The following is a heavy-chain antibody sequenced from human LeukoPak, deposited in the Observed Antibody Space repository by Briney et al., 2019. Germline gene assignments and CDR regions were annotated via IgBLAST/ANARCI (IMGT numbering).Heavy chain of an antibody. CDR3: ARGNWGWRDLDY. D-gene: IGHD7-27*01. V-gene: IGHV4-39*07. CDR2: IYYSGST. J-gene: IGHJ4*02. Sequence: SETLSLTCTVSGGSISSSSYYWGWIRQPPGKGLEWIGSIYYSGSTYYNPSLKSRVTISVDTSKNQFSLKLSSVTAADTAVYYCARGNWGWRDLDYWGQGTLVTVSS. CDR1: GGSISSSSYY.